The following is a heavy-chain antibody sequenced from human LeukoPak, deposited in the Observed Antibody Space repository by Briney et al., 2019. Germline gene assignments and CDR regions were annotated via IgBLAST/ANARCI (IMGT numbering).Heavy chain of an antibody. J-gene: IGHJ4*02. V-gene: IGHV3-21*04. CDR2: ISSSSNYI. CDR3: ARDIGSGSYYFDY. CDR1: GFTFSSYS. D-gene: IGHD3-10*01. Sequence: GRSLRLSCAASGFTFSSYSMNWVRQAPGKELEWVSSISSSSNYIYYADSVKGRFTISRDNAKNSLYLQMNSLRAEDTAVYYCARDIGSGSYYFDYWGQGTLVTVSS.